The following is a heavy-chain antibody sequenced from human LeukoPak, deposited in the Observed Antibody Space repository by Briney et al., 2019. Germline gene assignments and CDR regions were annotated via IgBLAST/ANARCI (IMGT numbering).Heavy chain of an antibody. V-gene: IGHV1-69*13. Sequence: SVKVSCKASGGTFSSYAISWVRQAPGHGLEWMGGIIPIFGTAKYAQKFQGRVTITPDESTSTAYMELSSLRSDDTAVHYCARGKATTTYYFDYWGQGTLVTVSS. CDR2: IIPIFGTA. CDR1: GGTFSSYA. D-gene: IGHD5-24*01. J-gene: IGHJ4*02. CDR3: ARGKATTTYYFDY.